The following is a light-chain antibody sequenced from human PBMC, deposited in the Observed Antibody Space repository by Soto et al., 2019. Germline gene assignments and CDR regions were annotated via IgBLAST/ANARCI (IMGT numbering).Light chain of an antibody. J-gene: IGKJ5*01. CDR1: QGISSY. CDR2: AAS. V-gene: IGKV1-9*01. CDR3: QQLNRYPVT. Sequence: IQLTQSPSFLSASVGDRVTITCRASQGISSYLAWYQQKPGKAPKLLIYAASTLQSGVPSRFSGSGSGTEFTLTISSLQPEDFATYYCQQLNRYPVTFGQGTRLEIK.